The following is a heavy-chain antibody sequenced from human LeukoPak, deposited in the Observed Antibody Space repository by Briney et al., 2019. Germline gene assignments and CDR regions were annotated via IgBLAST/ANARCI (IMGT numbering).Heavy chain of an antibody. CDR1: GGSISSGGYY. Sequence: PSETLSLTCTVSGGSISSGGYYWSWIRQHPGKGLEWIGYIYYSGSTYYNPSLKSRVTISVDTSKNQFSLKLSSVTAADTAVYYCARWDSSGYYYGTFDYWGQGTLSPSPQ. J-gene: IGHJ4*02. V-gene: IGHV4-31*03. D-gene: IGHD3-22*01. CDR2: IYYSGST. CDR3: ARWDSSGYYYGTFDY.